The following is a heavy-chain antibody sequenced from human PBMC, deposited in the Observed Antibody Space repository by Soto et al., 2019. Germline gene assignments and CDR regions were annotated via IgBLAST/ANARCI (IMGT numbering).Heavy chain of an antibody. Sequence: QVQVVQSGDEVKKPGASVKVSCKASGYTFTNYGFSWVRQAPGQGLEWMGWISGYNGNTKYAEKFQGRVTMITDTSTSTAHMEVRSLRSDDTAVYYCAREGQAPYYYYGMDVWGQGTAVTVSS. V-gene: IGHV1-18*01. CDR2: ISGYNGNT. CDR3: AREGQAPYYYYGMDV. CDR1: GYTFTNYG. J-gene: IGHJ6*02.